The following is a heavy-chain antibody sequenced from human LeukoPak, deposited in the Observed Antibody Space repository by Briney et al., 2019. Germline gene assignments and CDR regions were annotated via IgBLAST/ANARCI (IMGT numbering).Heavy chain of an antibody. CDR2: ISAYNGDT. CDR3: ARSRIKIFGVVIIPLHY. V-gene: IGHV1-18*01. Sequence: ASVKVSCKASGYTFTSYVISWVRQAPGQGLEWMGWISAYNGDTNYAQKLQGRVTITTDTSPSTAYMELRSLRSDDTAVYYCARSRIKIFGVVIIPLHYWGQGTLVTVSS. D-gene: IGHD3-3*01. CDR1: GYTFTSYV. J-gene: IGHJ4*02.